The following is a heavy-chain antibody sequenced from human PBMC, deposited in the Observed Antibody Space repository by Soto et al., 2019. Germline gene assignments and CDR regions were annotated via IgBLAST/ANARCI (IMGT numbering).Heavy chain of an antibody. CDR3: AQALVFTGGDGFDI. D-gene: IGHD1-1*01. J-gene: IGHJ3*02. Sequence: QVRLQEWGPGLVKPSQTLSLKCSVSGGSITTGGRYWSWIRQLPGTGLEWIGDIYYSGNTYYNASLKSRVTISVEAAKNQSSLKLSSVTAADTAVYYWAQALVFTGGDGFDIWGQGRLVTVSS. CDR2: IYYSGNT. CDR1: GGSITTGGRY. V-gene: IGHV4-31*02.